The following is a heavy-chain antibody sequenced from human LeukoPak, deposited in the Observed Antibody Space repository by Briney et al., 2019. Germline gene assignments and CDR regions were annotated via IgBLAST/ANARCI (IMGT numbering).Heavy chain of an antibody. J-gene: IGHJ2*01. CDR2: ISSSGSTI. CDR3: AKDFYGGNSDHWYFDL. Sequence: GGSLRLSCAASGFTFSSYEMNWVRQAPGKGLEWVSYISSSGSTIYYADSVKGRFTISRDNAKNSLYLQMNSLRAEDTALYYCAKDFYGGNSDHWYFDLWGRGTLVTVSS. D-gene: IGHD4-23*01. V-gene: IGHV3-48*03. CDR1: GFTFSSYE.